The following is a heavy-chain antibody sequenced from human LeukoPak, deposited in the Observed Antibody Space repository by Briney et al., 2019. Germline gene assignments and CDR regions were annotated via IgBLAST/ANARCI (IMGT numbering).Heavy chain of an antibody. V-gene: IGHV1-46*01. Sequence: PGASVKVSCKASGYTFTSYYMHWVRQAPGQGLEWMGIINPNGGSTSYAQKFQGRVTMTRDMSTSTVYMELSSLRSEDTAVYYCARGVFYSGYEYYYYYYMDVWGKGTTVTASS. CDR3: ARGVFYSGYEYYYYYYMDV. CDR2: INPNGGST. CDR1: GYTFTSYY. D-gene: IGHD5-12*01. J-gene: IGHJ6*03.